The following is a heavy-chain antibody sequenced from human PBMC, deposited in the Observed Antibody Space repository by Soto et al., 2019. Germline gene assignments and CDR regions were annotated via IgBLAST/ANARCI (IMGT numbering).Heavy chain of an antibody. Sequence: QAQLVQSGAEVKKPGATVKVSCKASGYTFTTFSMHWLRQAPGQRPEWIGWINAGSGDTKYSQNFQGRVTITRDTSASAVYMELSSLRSEDTAMYYCAKGGYCSSTSCLSWFDPWDQGILVTVSS. V-gene: IGHV1-3*01. CDR1: GYTFTTFS. CDR2: INAGSGDT. J-gene: IGHJ5*02. CDR3: AKGGYCSSTSCLSWFDP. D-gene: IGHD2-2*01.